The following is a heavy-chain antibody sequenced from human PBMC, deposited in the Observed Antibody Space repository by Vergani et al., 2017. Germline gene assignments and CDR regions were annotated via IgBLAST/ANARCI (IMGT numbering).Heavy chain of an antibody. CDR3: ARDRGCATISCYFSGAFDC. D-gene: IGHD2-2*01. CDR2: INIGGRT. J-gene: IGHJ4*02. Sequence: LVESGGGLVQPGGSLRLSCAASSFSVSSHYMTWVRQAPGKGLEWVSTINIGGRTSYADSVKGRLTLTRDDSKNTLHLQMNSLRPEDTAVYYCARDRGCATISCYFSGAFDCWGLGTLVSVSS. CDR1: SFSVSSHY. V-gene: IGHV3-66*02.